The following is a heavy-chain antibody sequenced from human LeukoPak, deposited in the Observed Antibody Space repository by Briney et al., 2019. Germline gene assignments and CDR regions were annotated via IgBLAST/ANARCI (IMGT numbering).Heavy chain of an antibody. V-gene: IGHV3-48*03. CDR1: GFTFSYYE. Sequence: PGGSLRLSCAASGFTFSYYEMNWVRQAPGKGLEWVSYISSSVTTIYYADSVKGRFTISRDNAKYSLSLQMNSLRAEDTAVYYCARRGYCGGGLCYSYNAFDVWGQGTMVTVSS. CDR3: ARRGYCGGGLCYSYNAFDV. CDR2: ISSSVTTI. J-gene: IGHJ3*01. D-gene: IGHD2-15*01.